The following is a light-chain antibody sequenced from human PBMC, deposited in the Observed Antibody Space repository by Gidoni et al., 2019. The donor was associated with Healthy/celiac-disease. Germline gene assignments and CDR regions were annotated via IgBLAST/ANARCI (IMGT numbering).Light chain of an antibody. CDR3: MQALQTPPT. CDR2: LGS. V-gene: IGKV2-28*01. CDR1: QSLLHSNVYDY. Sequence: DIVMTQSPLSLPVTPGEPASISCRSSQSLLHSNVYDYLDWYLQKPGQSQQLLIYLGSNRASGVPDRFSGSGSGTDFTLKISRVEAEDVGVYYCMQALQTPPTCGQGTKLEIK. J-gene: IGKJ2*01.